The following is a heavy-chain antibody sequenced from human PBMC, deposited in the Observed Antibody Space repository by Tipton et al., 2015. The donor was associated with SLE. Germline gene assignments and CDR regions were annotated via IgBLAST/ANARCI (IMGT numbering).Heavy chain of an antibody. Sequence: TLSLTCSVSGGAINSGSYWWTWLRQPAGKGLEWIGRINTSGTTNYNHSLKSRVTISMDTSNNQFSLRLDSVTAADTAVYYCARGGLGSDLRGSIYFGSWGQGTLVTVSS. D-gene: IGHD7-27*01. CDR3: ARGGLGSDLRGSIYFGS. CDR1: GGAINSGSYW. CDR2: INTSGTT. J-gene: IGHJ4*02. V-gene: IGHV4-61*02.